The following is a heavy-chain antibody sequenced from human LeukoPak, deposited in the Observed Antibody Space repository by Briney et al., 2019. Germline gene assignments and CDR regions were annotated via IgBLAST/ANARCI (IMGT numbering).Heavy chain of an antibody. Sequence: GASVKVSCKASGYSFRDYWMHWVRQAPGQGLEWMGWIDPKTGNQNYAQKFQGRATMTSDTSITTFYMELSRLTSDDTAVYYCARGGFHHGFDFWGQGTVVTVSS. J-gene: IGHJ4*02. CDR3: ARGGFHHGFDF. CDR1: GYSFRDYW. D-gene: IGHD2-8*01. V-gene: IGHV1-2*02. CDR2: IDPKTGNQ.